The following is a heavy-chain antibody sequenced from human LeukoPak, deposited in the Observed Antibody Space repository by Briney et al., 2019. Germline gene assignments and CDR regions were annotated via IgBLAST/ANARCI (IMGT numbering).Heavy chain of an antibody. CDR1: GFTFRSYA. Sequence: GGSLRLSCAASGFTFRSYAMQWVRQAPGKGLEWVSYITYNSGTIFYADSVKGRFTISRDNAKDSLYLQMNILRTEDTAVYYCAKEGTPQVSTWYDLWGQGTQVIVSS. CDR3: AKEGTPQVSTWYDL. CDR2: ITYNSGTI. J-gene: IGHJ5*02. D-gene: IGHD3-10*01. V-gene: IGHV3-48*01.